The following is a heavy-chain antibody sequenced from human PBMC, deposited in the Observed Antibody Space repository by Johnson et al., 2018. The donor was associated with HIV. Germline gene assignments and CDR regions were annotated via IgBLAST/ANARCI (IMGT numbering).Heavy chain of an antibody. D-gene: IGHD2-15*01. CDR3: ARVRVGAILADAFDI. CDR2: INWNGGST. J-gene: IGHJ3*02. V-gene: IGHV3-20*04. Sequence: VQLVESGGGVVRPGGSLRLSCAASGFTFDNYGMSWVRQAPGKGLEWVSGINWNGGSTGYADSVKGRFTISRDNSKNTLYLQMNSLRAEDTAVYYCARVRVGAILADAFDIWGQGTMVTVSS. CDR1: GFTFDNYG.